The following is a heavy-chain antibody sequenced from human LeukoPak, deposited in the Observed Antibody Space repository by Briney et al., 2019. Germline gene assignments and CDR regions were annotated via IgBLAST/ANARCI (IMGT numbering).Heavy chain of an antibody. V-gene: IGHV3-74*01. CDR1: GFTFSSYW. CDR2: INSDGSST. Sequence: PWGSLRLSCAASGFTFSSYWMHWVRQAPGKGLVWVSRINSDGSSTSYADSVKGRFTISRDNAKNTLYLQMNSLRAEDTAVYYCAREGGILSGPNWFDPWGQGTLVTVSS. J-gene: IGHJ5*02. CDR3: AREGGILSGPNWFDP. D-gene: IGHD3-9*01.